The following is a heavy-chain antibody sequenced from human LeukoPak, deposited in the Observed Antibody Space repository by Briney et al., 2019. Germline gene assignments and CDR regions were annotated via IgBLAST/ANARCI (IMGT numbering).Heavy chain of an antibody. CDR1: GGSISSYY. CDR2: IYYSGST. D-gene: IGHD6-19*01. V-gene: IGHV4-59*08. Sequence: SETLSLTCTVSGGSISSYYWSWIRQPPGKGLEWIGYIYYSGSTNYNPSLKSRVTISVDTSKNQFSLKLCSVTAADTAVYYCAGRGPVAELDYWGQGTLVTVSS. CDR3: AGRGPVAELDY. J-gene: IGHJ4*02.